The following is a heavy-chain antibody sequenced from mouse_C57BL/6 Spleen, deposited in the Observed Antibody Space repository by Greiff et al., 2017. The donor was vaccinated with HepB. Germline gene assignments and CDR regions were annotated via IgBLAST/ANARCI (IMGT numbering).Heavy chain of an antibody. CDR2: ISSGGDYI. D-gene: IGHD1-1*01. J-gene: IGHJ2*01. CDR1: GFTFSSYA. CDR3: TAIYYYGSDYFDY. Sequence: EVMLVESGEGLVKPGGSLKLSCAASGFTFSSYAMSWVRQTPEKRLEWVAYISSGGDYIYYADTVKGRFTISRDNARNTLYLQMSSLKSEDTAMYYCTAIYYYGSDYFDYWGQGTTLTVSS. V-gene: IGHV5-9-1*02.